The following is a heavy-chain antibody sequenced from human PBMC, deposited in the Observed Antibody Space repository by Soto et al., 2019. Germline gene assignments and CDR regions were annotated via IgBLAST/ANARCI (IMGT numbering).Heavy chain of an antibody. CDR1: GGTFSSNA. CDR3: AGYMTTVTTWGTLNYYYGTEA. D-gene: IGHD4-4*01. Sequence: GASVNVSCKASGGTFSSNATSWARQAPGQGLEWMGGIIPIFGTANYAQKFQGRVTITAEKSTSKAYMELSSLRSEDTAVYYCAGYMTTVTTWGTLNYYYGTEAWGQGTPVNVSS. CDR2: IIPIFGTA. J-gene: IGHJ6*02. V-gene: IGHV1-69*06.